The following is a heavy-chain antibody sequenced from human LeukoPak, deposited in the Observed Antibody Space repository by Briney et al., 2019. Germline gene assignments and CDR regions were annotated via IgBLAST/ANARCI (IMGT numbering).Heavy chain of an antibody. D-gene: IGHD2-2*01. CDR2: IYTSGST. Sequence: SETLSLTCSVSGYSISSSYYWSWIRQPAGKGLEWIGRIYTSGSTNYNPSLKSRVTMSVDTSKNQFSLKLSSVTAADTAVYYCARATLSCSSTSCYEYYFDYWGQGTLVTVSS. CDR1: GYSISSSYY. V-gene: IGHV4-4*07. CDR3: ARATLSCSSTSCYEYYFDY. J-gene: IGHJ4*02.